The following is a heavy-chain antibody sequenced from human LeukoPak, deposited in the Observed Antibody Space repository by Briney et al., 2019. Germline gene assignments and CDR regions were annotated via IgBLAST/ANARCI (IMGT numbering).Heavy chain of an antibody. Sequence: PGGSLRLSCAASGFTFSSYWMSWVRQAPGKGLEWVANIEQDGSEKYYVDSVKGRFTISRDNAKNSLYLQMNSLRAEDTAVYYCARDVTVGSGSDNYYYYYGMDVWGQGTTVTVSS. J-gene: IGHJ6*02. CDR2: IEQDGSEK. CDR3: ARDVTVGSGSDNYYYYYGMDV. D-gene: IGHD3-10*01. V-gene: IGHV3-7*01. CDR1: GFTFSSYW.